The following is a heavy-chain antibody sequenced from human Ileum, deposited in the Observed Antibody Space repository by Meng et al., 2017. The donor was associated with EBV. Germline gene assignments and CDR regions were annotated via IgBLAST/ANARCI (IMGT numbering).Heavy chain of an antibody. V-gene: IGHV3-15*01. J-gene: IGHJ5*02. Sequence: EARLVESGGGLVKPGGSLRLSCAASGFAFSNAWMSWVRQAPGKGLEWVARIKSATVGGTTDYAAAVKGRFTISRDDSKNMVFLQMNSLKTEDTAVYYCVSSWSDPWGQGTLVTVSS. CDR1: GFAFSNAW. CDR2: IKSATVGGTT. CDR3: VSSWSDP.